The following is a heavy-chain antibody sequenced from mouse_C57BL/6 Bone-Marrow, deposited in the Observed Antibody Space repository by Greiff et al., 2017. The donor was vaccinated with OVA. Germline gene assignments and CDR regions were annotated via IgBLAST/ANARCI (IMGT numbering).Heavy chain of an antibody. CDR2: ISSGGSYT. J-gene: IGHJ2*01. D-gene: IGHD4-1*01. CDR3: ARRRLDFDY. Sequence: EVQRVESGGDLVKPGGSLKLSCAASGFTFSSYGMSWVRQTPDKRLEWVATISSGGSYTYYPDSVKGRFTISRDNAKNTLYLQMSSLKSEDTAMYYCARRRLDFDYWGQGTTLTVSS. CDR1: GFTFSSYG. V-gene: IGHV5-6*01.